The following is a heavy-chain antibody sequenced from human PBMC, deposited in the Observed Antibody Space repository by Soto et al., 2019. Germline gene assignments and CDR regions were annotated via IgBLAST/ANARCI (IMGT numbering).Heavy chain of an antibody. CDR1: GYTFTGYY. CDR2: INPNSGGT. CDR3: ATDSGSYYDAFDI. D-gene: IGHD1-26*01. J-gene: IGHJ3*02. V-gene: IGHV1-2*04. Sequence: QVQLVQSGAEVKKPGASVKVSCKASGYTFTGYYMHWVRQAPGQGLEWMGWINPNSGGTNYAQKCEGWVTMTRDTSISTAYMELSRLRSDDTAVYYCATDSGSYYDAFDIWGQGTMVTVSS.